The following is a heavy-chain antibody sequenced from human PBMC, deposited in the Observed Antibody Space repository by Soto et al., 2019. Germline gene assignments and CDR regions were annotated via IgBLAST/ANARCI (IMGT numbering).Heavy chain of an antibody. D-gene: IGHD2-2*01. V-gene: IGHV1-46*01. CDR2: INPSGGST. CDR1: GYTFTSYY. J-gene: IGHJ6*02. CDR3: ARDPKTYCSSTSCYPSGMDV. Sequence: ASVKVSCKGSGYTFTSYYMHWVRQAPGQGLEWMGIINPSGGSTSYAQKFQGRVTMTRDTSTSTVYMELSSLRSEDTAVYYCARDPKTYCSSTSCYPSGMDVWGQGTTVTVSS.